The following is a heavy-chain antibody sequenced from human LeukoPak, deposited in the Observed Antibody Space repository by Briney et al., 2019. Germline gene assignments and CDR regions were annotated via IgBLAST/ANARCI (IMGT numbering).Heavy chain of an antibody. CDR3: ARGLYYDFWSGYPFFGYYGMDV. J-gene: IGHJ6*02. CDR1: GYTFTKYG. Sequence: ASVKVSCKASGYTFTKYGISWVRQAPGQGLEWMGWINTNTGNPTYAQGFTGRFVFSLDTSVSTAYLQISSLKAEDTAVYYCARGLYYDFWSGYPFFGYYGMDVWGQGTTVTVSS. D-gene: IGHD3-3*01. V-gene: IGHV7-4-1*02. CDR2: INTNTGNP.